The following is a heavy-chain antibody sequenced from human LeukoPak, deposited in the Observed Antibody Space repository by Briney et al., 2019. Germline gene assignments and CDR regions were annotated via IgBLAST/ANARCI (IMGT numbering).Heavy chain of an antibody. J-gene: IGHJ4*02. V-gene: IGHV4-4*07. D-gene: IGHD6-13*01. CDR1: GGSISSYD. CDR2: IYTSGST. Sequence: SETLSLTCTVSGGSISSYDWNWIRQPAGKGLEWIGRIYTSGSTNYNPSLKSRVTISLDKSKNQFSLKLSSVTAADTAVYYCASERLAAAGMPFDSWGQGTLVTVSS. CDR3: ASERLAAAGMPFDS.